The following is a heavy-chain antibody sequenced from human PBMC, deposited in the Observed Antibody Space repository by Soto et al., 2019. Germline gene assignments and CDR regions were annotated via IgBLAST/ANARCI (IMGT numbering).Heavy chain of an antibody. CDR3: ARQIAYCGGDCYSRLDY. CDR1: GGTFSSYA. D-gene: IGHD2-21*02. V-gene: IGHV1-69*13. J-gene: IGHJ4*02. Sequence: ASVKVSCKASGGTFSSYAISWVRQAPGQGLEWMGGIIPIFGTANYAQKFQGRVTITADESTSTAYMELSSLRSEDTAVYYCARQIAYCGGDCYSRLDYWGQGTLVTVSS. CDR2: IIPIFGTA.